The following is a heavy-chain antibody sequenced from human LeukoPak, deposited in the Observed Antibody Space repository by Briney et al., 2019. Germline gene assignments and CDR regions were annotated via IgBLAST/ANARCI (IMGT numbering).Heavy chain of an antibody. Sequence: SETLSLTCTVSGGSISSSSYYWGWIRQPPGKGLEWIGSIYYSGSTYYNPSLKSRVTISVDTSKNQFSLKLSSVTAADTAVYYCASWTPYDFWSGLDYWGQGTLVTVSS. J-gene: IGHJ4*02. V-gene: IGHV4-39*01. CDR1: GGSISSSSYY. CDR2: IYYSGST. D-gene: IGHD3-3*01. CDR3: ASWTPYDFWSGLDY.